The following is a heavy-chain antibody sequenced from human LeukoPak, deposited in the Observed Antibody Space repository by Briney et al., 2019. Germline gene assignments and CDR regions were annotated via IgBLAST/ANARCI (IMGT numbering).Heavy chain of an antibody. CDR1: GFTFGSYG. CDR3: GKPLYYYGSGSYMDY. CDR2: ISYDGSNK. V-gene: IGHV3-30*18. D-gene: IGHD3-10*01. Sequence: GGSLRLSCAASGFTFGSYGMHWVRQAPGKGLEWVAVISYDGSNKYYADSVKGRFTISRDNSKNTLYLQMNSLRAEDTAVYYCGKPLYYYGSGSYMDYWGQGTLVTVSS. J-gene: IGHJ4*02.